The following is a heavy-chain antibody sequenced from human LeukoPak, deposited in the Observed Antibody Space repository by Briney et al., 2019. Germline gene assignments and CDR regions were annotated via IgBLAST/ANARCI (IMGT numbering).Heavy chain of an antibody. D-gene: IGHD5-12*01. CDR3: ARDRETTGYGY. CDR2: ISSSGSTI. J-gene: IGHJ4*02. V-gene: IGHV3-48*03. CDR1: GFTFSSYE. Sequence: PGGSLRLSCAASGFTFSSYEMNWVRQAPGKGLEWVSYISSSGSTIYYADSVKGRFTISRDNAKNSLYLEMNSLRGEDTAVYFCARDRETTGYGYWGQGTLVTVSS.